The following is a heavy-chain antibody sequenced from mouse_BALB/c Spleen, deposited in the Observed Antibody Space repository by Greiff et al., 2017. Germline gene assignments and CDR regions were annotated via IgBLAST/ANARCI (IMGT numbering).Heavy chain of an antibody. J-gene: IGHJ4*01. CDR1: GYTFTSYW. V-gene: IGHV1-7*01. D-gene: IGHD2-10*01. CDR3: ASAYYGNYPYAMDY. CDR2: INPSTGYT. Sequence: VQLQQSGAELAKPGASVKMSCKASGYTFTSYWMHWVKQRPGQGLEWIGYINPSTGYTEYNQKFKDKATLTADKSSSTAYMQLSSLTSEDSAVYYCASAYYGNYPYAMDYWGQGTSVTVSS.